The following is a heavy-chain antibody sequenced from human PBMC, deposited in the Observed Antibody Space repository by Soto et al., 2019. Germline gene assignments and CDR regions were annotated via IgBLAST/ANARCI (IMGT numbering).Heavy chain of an antibody. Sequence: QVQLQQWGAGLLKPSETLSLTCAVYGGSFSGYYWSWIRQPPGKGLEWIGEINQSGSTNYNPSLTSRFPLSQVTSTNQFSLKLRSVTASDTAVYYCARAIYFSSTSCSMTCYYYYYRYVWGKGSTVTVSS. CDR1: GGSFSGYY. J-gene: IGHJ6*03. D-gene: IGHD2-2*01. CDR3: ARAIYFSSTSCSMTCYYYYYRYV. CDR2: INQSGST. V-gene: IGHV4-34*01.